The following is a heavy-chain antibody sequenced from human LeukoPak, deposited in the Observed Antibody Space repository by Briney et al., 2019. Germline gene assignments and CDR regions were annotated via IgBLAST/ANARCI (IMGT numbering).Heavy chain of an antibody. CDR1: GFTFDDYG. CDR2: INWNGGST. Sequence: RTGGSLRLSCAASGFTFDDYGMSWVRQAPGKGLEWVSGINWNGGSTGYADSVKGRFTISRDNAKNSLYLQMNSLRAEDTALYYCARVGLRYFDWGYFDYWGQGTLVTVPS. D-gene: IGHD3-9*01. CDR3: ARVGLRYFDWGYFDY. V-gene: IGHV3-20*04. J-gene: IGHJ4*02.